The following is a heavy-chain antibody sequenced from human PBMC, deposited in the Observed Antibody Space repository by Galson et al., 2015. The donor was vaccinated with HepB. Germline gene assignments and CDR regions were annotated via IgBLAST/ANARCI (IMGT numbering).Heavy chain of an antibody. CDR1: GFTFSSYA. D-gene: IGHD3-22*01. Sequence: SLRLSCAASGFTFSSYAMHWVRQAPGKGLEWVAVISYDGSNKYYADSVKGRFTISRDNSKNTLYLQMNSLRAEDTAVYYCARDHYYDSSGYCGYWGQGTLVTVSS. V-gene: IGHV3-30-3*01. J-gene: IGHJ4*02. CDR2: ISYDGSNK. CDR3: ARDHYYDSSGYCGY.